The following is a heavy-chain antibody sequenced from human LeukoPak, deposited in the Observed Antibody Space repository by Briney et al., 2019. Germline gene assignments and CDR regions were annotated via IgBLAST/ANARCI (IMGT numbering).Heavy chain of an antibody. CDR1: GFTFDHYG. D-gene: IGHD3-9*01. V-gene: IGHV3-20*04. CDR2: INWNGGST. Sequence: GGSLRLSCAASGFTFDHYGMSWVRQVPGKRLEWVSGINWNGGSTGNADSVKGRFTISRDNAKNSLYLQMNSLRGEDTALYYCAKQGRDWLRDYYYYMDVWGRGTTVTISS. CDR3: AKQGRDWLRDYYYYMDV. J-gene: IGHJ6*03.